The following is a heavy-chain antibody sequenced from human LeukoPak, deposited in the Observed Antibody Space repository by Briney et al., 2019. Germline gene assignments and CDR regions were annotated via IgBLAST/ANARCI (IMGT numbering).Heavy chain of an antibody. D-gene: IGHD3-10*01. J-gene: IGHJ4*02. CDR2: IKTYGGTT. V-gene: IGHV3-15*01. Sequence: GGSLRLSCAASGFIFSNAWMSWVRQAPGKGLEWVGRIKTYGGTTDYAAPVKGRFTISRDDSKNTLYLQMKSLKTEDTAVYYCTTDPGVVPGSASDYWGQGTLVTVSS. CDR1: GFIFSNAW. CDR3: TTDPGVVPGSASDY.